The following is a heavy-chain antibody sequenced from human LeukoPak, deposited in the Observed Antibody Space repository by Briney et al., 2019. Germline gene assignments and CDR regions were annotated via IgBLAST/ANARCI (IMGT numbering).Heavy chain of an antibody. D-gene: IGHD3-22*01. V-gene: IGHV3-7*01. CDR3: ARDRYYDSSGYSN. J-gene: IGHJ4*02. CDR1: GVTVSSDW. Sequence: PGGALRLSCTESGVTVSSDWMSWVRQGRGKGQEWVASIRQAGNEKFYVDAVKGRFTISRDNTKNSVSLQMNSLRAEDTAVYYCARDRYYDSSGYSNWGQGTLVTVSS. CDR2: IRQAGNEK.